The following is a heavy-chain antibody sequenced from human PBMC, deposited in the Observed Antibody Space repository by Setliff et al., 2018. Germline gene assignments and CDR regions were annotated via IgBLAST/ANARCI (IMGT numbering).Heavy chain of an antibody. Sequence: CAAYGGTFSHYYWTWIRQSPGKGLEWIGEINHSGSTNYNPSLKSRVTISIDTSKDQFSLRMSSVSAADAAIYYCARGRNVAARLLDTWGQGSRVTVSS. V-gene: IGHV4-34*01. CDR2: INHSGST. CDR1: GGTFSHYY. CDR3: ARGRNVAARLLDT. J-gene: IGHJ5*02. D-gene: IGHD6-6*01.